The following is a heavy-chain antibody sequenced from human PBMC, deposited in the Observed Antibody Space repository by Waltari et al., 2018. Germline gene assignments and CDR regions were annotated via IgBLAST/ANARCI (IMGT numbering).Heavy chain of an antibody. Sequence: EVQLVESGGGVVRPGGSLRLSCAASGFTFDDYGMSGVRQATGKGLGWVSDISWNGGSTGYADSVKGRFTISRDSAKTSLYLQMNSLRAEDTALYYCATVPGIATSGNDGIDIWGQGTMVTVSS. CDR3: ATVPGIATSGNDGIDI. D-gene: IGHD6-13*01. CDR2: ISWNGGST. V-gene: IGHV3-20*04. J-gene: IGHJ3*02. CDR1: GFTFDDYG.